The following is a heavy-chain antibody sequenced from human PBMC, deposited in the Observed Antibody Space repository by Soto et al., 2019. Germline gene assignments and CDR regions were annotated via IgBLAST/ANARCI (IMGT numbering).Heavy chain of an antibody. Sequence: EVQLVESGGGLVQPGGSLRLSCAASGFTFSSYEMNWVRQAPGKGLEWVSYISSSGSTIYYADSVKGRFTISRDNAKNSLYLQMNSLRAEDTAVYYCARPERYFDWFPRLGDYYYGMDVWGQGTTVTVSS. D-gene: IGHD3-9*01. V-gene: IGHV3-48*03. CDR3: ARPERYFDWFPRLGDYYYGMDV. CDR1: GFTFSSYE. CDR2: ISSSGSTI. J-gene: IGHJ6*02.